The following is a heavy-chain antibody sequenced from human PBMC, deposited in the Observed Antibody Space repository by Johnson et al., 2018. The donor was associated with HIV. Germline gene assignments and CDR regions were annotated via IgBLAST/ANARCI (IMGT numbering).Heavy chain of an antibody. CDR1: GFTFDDYA. V-gene: IGHV3-9*01. CDR3: ARGEDYGGNFGALDI. Sequence: VQLVESGGGLVQPGRSLRLSCAASGFTFDDYAMHWVRQAPGKGLEWVSGISWNSGSIGYADSVKGRFTISRDNAKNRLYLQMNSLRDEDTAVYYFARGEDYGGNFGALDIWGQGTMVTVSS. CDR2: ISWNSGSI. J-gene: IGHJ3*02. D-gene: IGHD4-23*01.